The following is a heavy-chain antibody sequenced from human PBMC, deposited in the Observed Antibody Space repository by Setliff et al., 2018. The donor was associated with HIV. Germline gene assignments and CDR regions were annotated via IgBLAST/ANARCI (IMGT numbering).Heavy chain of an antibody. CDR3: ARHRYSSSINWFDP. V-gene: IGHV4-39*01. Sequence: SETLSLTCNVSGFSFRNSFYNWGWIRQPPGKGLEWIGTINYSGTTYYNPSLKSRVTMSIDTSQNQFSLKLTSVTATDTAVYYCARHRYSSSINWFDPWGQGTLVTVSS. D-gene: IGHD6-13*01. J-gene: IGHJ5*02. CDR2: INYSGTT. CDR1: GFSFRNSFYN.